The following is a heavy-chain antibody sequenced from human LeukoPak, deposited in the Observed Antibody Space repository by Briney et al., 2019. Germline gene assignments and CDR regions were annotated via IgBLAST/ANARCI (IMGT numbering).Heavy chain of an antibody. V-gene: IGHV3-23*01. D-gene: IGHD6-13*01. Sequence: GGSLRLSCAASGFTFSSYGMSWVRQAPGKGLEWVSAISGSGGSTYYADSVKGRFTISRDNSKNTLYLQMNSLRAEDTAVYYCAKDSDSSSWTDAFDIWGQGTMVTVSS. CDR3: AKDSDSSSWTDAFDI. CDR2: ISGSGGST. J-gene: IGHJ3*02. CDR1: GFTFSSYG.